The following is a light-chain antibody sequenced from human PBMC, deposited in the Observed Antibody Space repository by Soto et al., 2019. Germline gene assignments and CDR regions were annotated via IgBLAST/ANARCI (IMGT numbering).Light chain of an antibody. CDR3: QHYASFSGT. CDR1: QTIFSW. J-gene: IGKJ1*01. V-gene: IGKV1-5*03. CDR2: KAS. Sequence: IQMTQSPSTLSASVGDRVSITCRASQTIFSWLAWYQQKPGKAPKLVIYKASSLESGVPSRYSGSGSGTEFTLTISGLQPDDFATYYCQHYASFSGTFGQGTKVEIK.